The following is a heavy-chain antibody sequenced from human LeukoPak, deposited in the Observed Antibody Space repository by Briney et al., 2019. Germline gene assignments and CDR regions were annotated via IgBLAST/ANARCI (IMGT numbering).Heavy chain of an antibody. Sequence: PSQTLSLTCAVSGGSISSGGYSWSWIRQPPGKGLECIGYIYHSGSTYYNPFLKSRVTISVDRSKNQFSLKLSSVTAADTAVYYCARGGGGGFGEPLSLLLDYWGQGTLVTVSS. CDR1: GGSISSGGYS. J-gene: IGHJ4*02. D-gene: IGHD3-10*01. CDR2: IYHSGST. CDR3: ARGGGGGFGEPLSLLLDY. V-gene: IGHV4-30-2*01.